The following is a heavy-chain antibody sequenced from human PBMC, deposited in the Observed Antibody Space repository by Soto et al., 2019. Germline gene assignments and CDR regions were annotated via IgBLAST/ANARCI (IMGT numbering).Heavy chain of an antibody. V-gene: IGHV3-13*01. CDR3: ARGVTYCDFWSGHEKYMDV. D-gene: IGHD3-3*01. J-gene: IGHJ6*03. Sequence: PGGSLRLSCAASGFTFSSYDMHWVRQATGKGLEWVSAIGTAGDTYYPGSVKGRFTISRENAKNSLYLQMNSLRAGDTAVYYCARGVTYCDFWSGHEKYMDVWGKGTTVTVSS. CDR1: GFTFSSYD. CDR2: IGTAGDT.